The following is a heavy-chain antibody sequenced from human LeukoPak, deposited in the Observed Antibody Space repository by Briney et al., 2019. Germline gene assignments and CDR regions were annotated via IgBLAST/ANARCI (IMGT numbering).Heavy chain of an antibody. D-gene: IGHD3-22*01. CDR1: GFTFSSYA. CDR3: ARATATYYYDSSEYYFDY. V-gene: IGHV3-30-3*01. Sequence: GGSLRLSCAASGFTFSSYAMHWVRQAPGKGLEWVAVISYDGSNKYYADSVKGRFTISRDNSKNTLYLQMNSLRAEDTAVYYCARATATYYYDSSEYYFDYWGQGTLVTVSS. J-gene: IGHJ4*02. CDR2: ISYDGSNK.